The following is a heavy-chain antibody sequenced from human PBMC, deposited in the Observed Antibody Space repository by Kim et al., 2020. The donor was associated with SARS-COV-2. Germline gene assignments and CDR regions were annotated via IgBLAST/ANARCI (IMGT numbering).Heavy chain of an antibody. J-gene: IGHJ4*02. V-gene: IGHV4-30-2*01. CDR2: IYHSGST. CDR1: GGSISSGGYS. CDR3: ASSSRVNHDFWSGYYPRAFDY. D-gene: IGHD3-3*01. Sequence: SETLSLTCAVSGGSISSGGYSWSWIRQPPGKGLEWIGYIYHSGSTYYNPSLKSRVTISVDRSKNQFSLKLSSVTAADTAVYYCASSSRVNHDFWSGYYPRAFDYWGQGTLVTVSS.